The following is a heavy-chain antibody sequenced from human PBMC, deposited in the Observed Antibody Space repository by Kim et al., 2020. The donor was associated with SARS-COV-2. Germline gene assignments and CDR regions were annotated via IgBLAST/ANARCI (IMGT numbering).Heavy chain of an antibody. V-gene: IGHV4-4*08. Sequence: YNPSLASRFTISLDTSKSQFSLKLRSVTAADTAIYYCARHDDFWSGYFDPWGQGSRVTVSS. CDR3: ARHDDFWSGYFDP. J-gene: IGHJ5*02. D-gene: IGHD3-3*01.